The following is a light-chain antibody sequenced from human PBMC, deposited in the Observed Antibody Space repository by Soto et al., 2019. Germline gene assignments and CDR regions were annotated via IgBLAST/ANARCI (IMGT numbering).Light chain of an antibody. V-gene: IGKV1-5*01. CDR3: QQYETFSGT. Sequence: DIQMTQSPSTLSASVGDRVTITCRASQTIDSWLAWYQQRPGKPPNLLIYDASALPRGVPSRFSGSGSGTKFTLTIASLQPDDFATYYCQQYETFSGTFGPGTKWIS. J-gene: IGKJ1*01. CDR1: QTIDSW. CDR2: DAS.